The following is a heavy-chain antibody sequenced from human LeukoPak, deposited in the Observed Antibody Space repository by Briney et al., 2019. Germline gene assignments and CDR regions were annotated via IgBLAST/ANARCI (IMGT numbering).Heavy chain of an antibody. CDR1: GGSINNYY. Sequence: SETLSLTCTVSGGSINNYYWSWIRQPPGKGLEWIGYIIYSGSTNYNPSLKSRVTISVDTSKNQFSLKLSSVTAADTAVYYCARGYGSGSYWIYYYYMDVWGKGTTVTVSS. D-gene: IGHD1-26*01. CDR3: ARGYGSGSYWIYYYYMDV. J-gene: IGHJ6*03. CDR2: IIYSGST. V-gene: IGHV4-59*12.